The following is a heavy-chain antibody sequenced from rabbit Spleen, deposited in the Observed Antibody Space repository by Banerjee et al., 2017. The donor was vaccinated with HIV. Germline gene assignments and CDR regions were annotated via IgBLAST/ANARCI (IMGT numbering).Heavy chain of an antibody. Sequence: QSLEESGGGLVQPEGSLTLTCTASGFSFNNNYYMCWVRQAPGKGLEWIACIYGGSSGDTYYASWAKGRFTISKTSSTTVTLQMTGLTAADTATYFCARDSGSSFSSYGMDLWGQGTLVTVS. D-gene: IGHD8-1*01. CDR1: GFSFNNNYY. CDR2: IYGGSSGDT. J-gene: IGHJ6*01. V-gene: IGHV1S40*01. CDR3: ARDSGSSFSSYGMDL.